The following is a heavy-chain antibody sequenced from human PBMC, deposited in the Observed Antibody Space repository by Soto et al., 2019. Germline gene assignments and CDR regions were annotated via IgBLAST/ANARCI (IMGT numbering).Heavy chain of an antibody. CDR1: GFTFSSYA. CDR3: AKYQVEVVTAFQVY. V-gene: IGHV3-23*01. Sequence: EVQLLESGGGLVQPGGSLRLSCAASGFTFSSYAMSWVRQAPGKGLEWVSAISGSGGSTYYADSVKGRFTISRDNSKNTLYLQMNSLRAEDTAVYNCAKYQVEVVTAFQVYWGQGTLVTVSS. J-gene: IGHJ4*02. D-gene: IGHD2-21*02. CDR2: ISGSGGST.